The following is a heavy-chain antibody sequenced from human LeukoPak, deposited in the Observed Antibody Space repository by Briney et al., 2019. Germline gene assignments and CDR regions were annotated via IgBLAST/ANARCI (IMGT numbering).Heavy chain of an antibody. CDR3: AKAMVREYYDILTGYSGLVFFDY. V-gene: IGHV3-23*01. J-gene: IGHJ4*02. Sequence: GGSLRLSCAASGFTFSSYAMSWVRQAPGKGLEWVSAISGSGGSTYYADSVKGRFTISRDNSKNTLYLQMNSLRAEDTAVYYCAKAMVREYYDILTGYSGLVFFDYWGQGTLVTVSS. CDR2: ISGSGGST. CDR1: GFTFSSYA. D-gene: IGHD3-9*01.